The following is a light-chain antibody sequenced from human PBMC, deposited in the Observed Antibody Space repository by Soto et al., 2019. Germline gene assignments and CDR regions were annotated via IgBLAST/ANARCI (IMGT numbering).Light chain of an antibody. CDR2: GAS. Sequence: EIVMTQSPATLSVSPGERATLSCRASQSVSSNLAWYQQKPGQAPRLLIYGASPRATGIPARFSGRGSGTEFTLTISSLQSEDFAVYYCQQYNNWPPLTFGGGTKVEIK. V-gene: IGKV3-15*01. J-gene: IGKJ4*01. CDR3: QQYNNWPPLT. CDR1: QSVSSN.